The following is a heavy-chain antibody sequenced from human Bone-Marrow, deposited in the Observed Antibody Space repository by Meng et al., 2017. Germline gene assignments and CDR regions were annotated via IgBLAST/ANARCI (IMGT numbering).Heavy chain of an antibody. CDR3: ARDRGYYYDSSGYYRDY. D-gene: IGHD3-22*01. J-gene: IGHJ4*02. Sequence: GGSLRLSCAASGFTFSSYWMSWVRQAPGKGLEWVANIKQDGSEKYYVDSVKGRFTISRDNAKNSPYLQMNSLRAEDTAVYYCARDRGYYYDSSGYYRDYWGQGTLVTVSS. CDR2: IKQDGSEK. CDR1: GFTFSSYW. V-gene: IGHV3-7*01.